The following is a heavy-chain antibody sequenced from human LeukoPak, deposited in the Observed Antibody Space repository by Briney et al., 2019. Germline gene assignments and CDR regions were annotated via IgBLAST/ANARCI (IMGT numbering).Heavy chain of an antibody. Sequence: ASVKVSCKASGYTFTSYDINWVRQATGQGLEWVGWMNPNSGNTGYAQKFQGRVTITRNTSISTAYMELSSLRSEDTAVYYCASRIVVPEEVYMDVWGKGTTVTVSS. D-gene: IGHD2-2*01. J-gene: IGHJ6*03. CDR1: GYTFTSYD. CDR2: MNPNSGNT. V-gene: IGHV1-8*03. CDR3: ASRIVVPEEVYMDV.